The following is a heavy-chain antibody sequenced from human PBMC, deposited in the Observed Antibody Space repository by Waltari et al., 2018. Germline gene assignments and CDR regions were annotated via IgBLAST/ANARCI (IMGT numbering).Heavy chain of an antibody. J-gene: IGHJ6*03. V-gene: IGHV4-38-2*01. Sequence: GLVKPSETLSLTCAVSGYSISSGYYWGWIRQPPGKGLEWIGSIYHSGSTYYNPSLKSRVTISVDTSKNQFSLKLSSVTAADTAVYYCARRAAIAATGPTYYMDVWGKGTTVTVSS. CDR3: ARRAAIAATGPTYYMDV. D-gene: IGHD6-13*01. CDR2: IYHSGST. CDR1: GYSISSGYY.